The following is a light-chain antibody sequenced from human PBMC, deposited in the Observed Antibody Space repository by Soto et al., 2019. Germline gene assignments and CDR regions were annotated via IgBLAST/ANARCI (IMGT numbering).Light chain of an antibody. J-gene: IGLJ1*01. CDR1: SSDVGGYNY. CDR3: CSYAGSYTYNYV. Sequence: QSVLTQPRSVSGSPGQSVTISCTGTSSDVGGYNYVSWYQQHPGKAPKLMIYDVSKRPSGVPDRFSGSKSGNTASLTISGLQAEDEADCYCCSYAGSYTYNYVFGTGTKVTVL. V-gene: IGLV2-11*01. CDR2: DVS.